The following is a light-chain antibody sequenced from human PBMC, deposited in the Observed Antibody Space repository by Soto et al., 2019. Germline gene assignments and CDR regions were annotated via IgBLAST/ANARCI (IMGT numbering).Light chain of an antibody. V-gene: IGKV1-39*01. CDR3: QQSLTIPYT. CDR2: AAS. CDR1: QTISTH. Sequence: DIQMTQSPSSLSASVGDRVTITGRAGQTISTHLNWYQQKPGKAPKLLIYAASTLESGVPSRFSGSGSGTDFTLTISSLQPEDFATYFCQQSLTIPYTFGQGTKLEIK. J-gene: IGKJ2*01.